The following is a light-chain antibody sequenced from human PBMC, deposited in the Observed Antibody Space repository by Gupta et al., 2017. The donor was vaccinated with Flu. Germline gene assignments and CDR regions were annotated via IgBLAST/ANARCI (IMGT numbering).Light chain of an antibody. CDR2: PAS. V-gene: IGKV1-9*01. Sequence: TQSPSFLSASVGDRVTITCRASQGISSYLAWYQQKPGKAPKLLIYPASTLQSGVPSRFSGSGSGTEFTLTISSLQPEDFATYYCQQLNSYPLTFGPGTKVDIK. CDR1: QGISSY. J-gene: IGKJ3*01. CDR3: QQLNSYPLT.